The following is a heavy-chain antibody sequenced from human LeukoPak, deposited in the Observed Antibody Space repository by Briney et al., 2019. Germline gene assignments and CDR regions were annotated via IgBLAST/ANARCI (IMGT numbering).Heavy chain of an antibody. V-gene: IGHV3-74*01. J-gene: IGHJ1*01. CDR2: INSDGSST. CDR1: GFTFSSYW. D-gene: IGHD6-19*01. Sequence: PGGSLRPSXAASGFTFSSYWMHWVRQTPGKGLVWVSRINSDGSSTSYADSVKGRFTISRDNAKNTLYLQMNSLRAEDTAVYYCARGPPQQWLAFLHWGQGTLVTVSS. CDR3: ARGPPQQWLAFLH.